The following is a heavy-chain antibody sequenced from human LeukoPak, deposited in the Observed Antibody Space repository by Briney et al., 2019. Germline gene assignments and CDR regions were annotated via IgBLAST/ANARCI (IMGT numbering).Heavy chain of an antibody. D-gene: IGHD4-17*01. Sequence: ASVKVSCKASGYTFTNYTLNWVRQAPGQGLEWMGWINTNTGNPTHAQGFTGRFVFSLDTSVSTAYLQISSLKAEDTAVYYCARDPSTVTSWFDPWGQGTLVTVSS. J-gene: IGHJ5*02. V-gene: IGHV7-4-1*02. CDR1: GYTFTNYT. CDR2: INTNTGNP. CDR3: ARDPSTVTSWFDP.